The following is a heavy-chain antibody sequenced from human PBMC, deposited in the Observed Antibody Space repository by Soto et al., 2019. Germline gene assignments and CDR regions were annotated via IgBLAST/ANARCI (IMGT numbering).Heavy chain of an antibody. CDR2: ISSSSSTI. CDR3: ARDAYYDILTGYYIASFDY. J-gene: IGHJ4*02. Sequence: GGSLRLSCAASGFTFSSYSMNWVRQAPGKGLEWVSYISSSSSTIYYADSVKGRFTISRDNAKNSLYLQMNSLRDEDTAVYYCARDAYYDILTGYYIASFDYWGQGTLVTVSS. D-gene: IGHD3-9*01. CDR1: GFTFSSYS. V-gene: IGHV3-48*02.